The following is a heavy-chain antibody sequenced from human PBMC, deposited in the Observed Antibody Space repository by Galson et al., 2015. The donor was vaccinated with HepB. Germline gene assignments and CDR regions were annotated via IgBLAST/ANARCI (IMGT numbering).Heavy chain of an antibody. CDR3: ARDRSSSSL. V-gene: IGHV1-18*01. D-gene: IGHD6-6*01. J-gene: IGHJ4*02. CDR2: ISAYNGRT. CDR1: GYTFTEYG. Sequence: SCKASGYTFTEYGVSWVRQAPGQGLEWMGWISAYNGRTNYAQKFQGRVTMTIDTSTNTVYMELTNLTSDDTALYYCARDRSSSSLWGQGTLVTVS.